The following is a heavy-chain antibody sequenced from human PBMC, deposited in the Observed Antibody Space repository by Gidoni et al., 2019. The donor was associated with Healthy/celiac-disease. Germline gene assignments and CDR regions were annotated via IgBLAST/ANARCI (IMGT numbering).Heavy chain of an antibody. CDR2: ISGSGGST. J-gene: IGHJ6*02. CDR1: GFTFSSYA. Sequence: EVQLLESGGGLVQPGGSLRLSCAASGFTFSSYAMSWVRQAPGKGLEWVSAISGSGGSTYYADSVKGRFTISRDNSKNTLYLQMNSLRAEDTAVYYCAKVVWSGIHYYYYGMDVWGQGTTVTVSS. CDR3: AKVVWSGIHYYYYGMDV. D-gene: IGHD3-3*01. V-gene: IGHV3-23*01.